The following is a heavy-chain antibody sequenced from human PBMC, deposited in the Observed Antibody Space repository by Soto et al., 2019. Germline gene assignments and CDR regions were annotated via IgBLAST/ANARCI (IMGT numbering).Heavy chain of an antibody. V-gene: IGHV4-4*07. J-gene: IGHJ2*01. Sequence: SETLSLTCAISGDSIGNFYWSWIRQPAGKGLESLGRLSASGRTNYSPSLQSRVTMSLDRSKNRFSLRLTSVSAADTAVYFCARGMGRYFDLWGRGTLVTVSS. CDR1: GDSIGNFY. D-gene: IGHD2-8*01. CDR3: ARGMGRYFDL. CDR2: LSASGRT.